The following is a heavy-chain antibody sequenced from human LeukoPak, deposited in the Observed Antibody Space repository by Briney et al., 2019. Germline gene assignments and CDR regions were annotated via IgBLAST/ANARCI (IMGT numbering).Heavy chain of an antibody. CDR3: AGVPAAGTGPDY. Sequence: PSETLSLTCSVSGGSVSSGISYWSWIRQPPGEGLEWIAYISDSGGSDYNPSLRGRVTISLDTSKNQFSLRLTSVTAADTAVYYCAGVPAAGTGPDYWGQGTLVTVSS. CDR1: GGSVSSGISY. D-gene: IGHD6-13*01. J-gene: IGHJ4*02. V-gene: IGHV4-61*01. CDR2: ISDSGGS.